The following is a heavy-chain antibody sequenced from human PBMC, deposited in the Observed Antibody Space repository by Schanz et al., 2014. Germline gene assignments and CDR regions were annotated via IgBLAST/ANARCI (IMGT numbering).Heavy chain of an antibody. CDR2: ISGRSSHI. J-gene: IGHJ4*02. Sequence: EGQLLESGGGLIQPGGSLRLSCAASGFTFITYTMNWVRQAPGKGLEWVSSISGRSSHIYYADSVKGRFTISRDNSKNTLYLQMNSLRAEDTAVYYCAKDPSHGDYDYYFDYWGQGTLVTVSS. CDR1: GFTFITYT. V-gene: IGHV3-23*01. D-gene: IGHD3-22*01. CDR3: AKDPSHGDYDYYFDY.